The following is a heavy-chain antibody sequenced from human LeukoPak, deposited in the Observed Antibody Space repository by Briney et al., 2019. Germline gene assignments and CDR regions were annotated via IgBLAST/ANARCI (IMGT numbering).Heavy chain of an antibody. CDR2: ISGRGGST. J-gene: IGHJ4*02. D-gene: IGHD3-22*01. V-gene: IGHV3-23*01. CDR1: GFTFSSYA. CDR3: AEGSHYDSSGYFDY. Sequence: QPGGSLRLSCAASGFTFSSYAMSWVRQAPGKGLEWVSAISGRGGSTYYADSVKGRFTFSRDNSKNTLYLQMNSLRAEDTAVYFCAEGSHYDSSGYFDYWGQGTLVTVSS.